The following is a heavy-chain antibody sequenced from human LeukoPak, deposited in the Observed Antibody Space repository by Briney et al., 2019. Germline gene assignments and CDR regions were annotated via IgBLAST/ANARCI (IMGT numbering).Heavy chain of an antibody. CDR3: ARNWWELPFDQ. CDR2: ISSRSSTI. CDR1: GFTFSRSS. J-gene: IGHJ4*02. D-gene: IGHD1-26*01. V-gene: IGHV3-48*04. Sequence: VGSLRLSCAASGFTFSRSSMNWVREALGKGLEWVSYISSRSSTIYYADSVKGRFTISRDNAKNSLFLQMNSLRAEDTAVYYCARNWWELPFDQWGQGTLVTVSS.